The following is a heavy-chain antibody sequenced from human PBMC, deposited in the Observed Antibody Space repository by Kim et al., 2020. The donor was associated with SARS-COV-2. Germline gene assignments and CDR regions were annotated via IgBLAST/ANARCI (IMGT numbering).Heavy chain of an antibody. CDR3: ARASRFGESGDYYYGMDV. Sequence: KSRVTLSVDTSKNQFSLKLSSVTAADTAVYYCARASRFGESGDYYYGMDVWGQGTTVTVSS. J-gene: IGHJ6*02. V-gene: IGHV4-31*02. D-gene: IGHD3-10*01.